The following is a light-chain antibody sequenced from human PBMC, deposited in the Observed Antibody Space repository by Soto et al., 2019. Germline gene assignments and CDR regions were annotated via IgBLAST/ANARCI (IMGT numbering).Light chain of an antibody. CDR1: QSISDT. CDR2: GAS. J-gene: IGKJ1*01. Sequence: ETVMTQSPATLSVSPGEGAPLSCRASQSISDTLAWYQQKPGQAPRILIYGASNRATGIPDRFSGSGSGTDFTLTISRLDPEYVAVYYCQQYGSSGTFCQGTKVDIK. V-gene: IGKV3-20*01. CDR3: QQYGSSGT.